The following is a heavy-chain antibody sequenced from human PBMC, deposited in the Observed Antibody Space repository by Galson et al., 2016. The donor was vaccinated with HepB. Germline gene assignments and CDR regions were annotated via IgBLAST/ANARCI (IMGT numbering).Heavy chain of an antibody. D-gene: IGHD3-10*01. V-gene: IGHV7-4-1*02. CDR1: GYTFTSFA. CDR2: INPTTGNP. J-gene: IGHJ5*02. Sequence: SVKVSCKASGYTFTSFAMNWVRQAPGQGLEYLGWINPTTGNPMYDQGFTGRFVFSLDTSVSTAYLQISNLKAEDTAVYYCVRGMVRGKWFDPWGQGTLVTVSS. CDR3: VRGMVRGKWFDP.